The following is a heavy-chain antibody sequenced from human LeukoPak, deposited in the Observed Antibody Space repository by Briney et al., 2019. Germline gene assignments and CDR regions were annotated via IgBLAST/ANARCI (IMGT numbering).Heavy chain of an antibody. J-gene: IGHJ4*02. D-gene: IGHD3-22*01. CDR2: IYHSGST. CDR3: ARDRVDYYDSTGLLDY. V-gene: IGHV4-4*02. CDR1: GGSISSNHW. Sequence: SGTLSLTCAVSGGSISSNHWWSWVRQSPGKGLEWIGEIYHSGSTNYNPSLKSRVTISIDKSKNQFSLKLTSVTAADTAVYYCARDRVDYYDSTGLLDYWGQGTLVTVSS.